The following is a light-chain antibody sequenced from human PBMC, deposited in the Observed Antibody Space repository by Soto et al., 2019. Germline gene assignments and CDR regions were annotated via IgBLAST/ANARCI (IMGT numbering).Light chain of an antibody. CDR3: QQDYNSWT. Sequence: EIVLTQPPGTLSLSPGERATLSCRASQSVSSYLAWYQQKPGQSPRLLIYGASTRATSIPARFSGSGSGTDFTLTISSLQPEDFAVYYRQQDYNSWTVGQGTKVDIK. CDR2: GAS. V-gene: IGKV3D-15*01. J-gene: IGKJ1*01. CDR1: QSVSSY.